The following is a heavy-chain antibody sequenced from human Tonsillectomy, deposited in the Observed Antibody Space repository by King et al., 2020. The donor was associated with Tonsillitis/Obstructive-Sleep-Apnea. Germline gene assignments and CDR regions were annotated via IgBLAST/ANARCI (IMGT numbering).Heavy chain of an antibody. D-gene: IGHD3-9*01. CDR3: AVQGDYDILTGYYGNYYYYYMDV. V-gene: IGHV4-39*01. Sequence: QLQESGPGLVKPSETLSLTCTVSGGSISSSSYYWGWIRQPPGKGLEWIGSIYYSGSTYYNPSLKSRVTISVDTSKNQFSLKLSSVTAADTAVYYCAVQGDYDILTGYYGNYYYYYMDVWGKGTTVTVSS. CDR2: IYYSGST. J-gene: IGHJ6*03. CDR1: GGSISSSSYY.